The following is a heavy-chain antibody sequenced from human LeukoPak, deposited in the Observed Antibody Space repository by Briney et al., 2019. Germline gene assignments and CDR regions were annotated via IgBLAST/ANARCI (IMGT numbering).Heavy chain of an antibody. CDR2: INPNSGGT. V-gene: IGHV1-2*02. Sequence: ASVKVSCKASGYTFTGYYMHWVRQAPGQGLEWTGWINPNSGGTNYAQKFQGRVTMTRDTSISTAYMELSRLRSDDTAVYYCARDLAYYYGSGSYYTGPLDYWGQGTLVTVSS. CDR1: GYTFTGYY. D-gene: IGHD3-10*01. CDR3: ARDLAYYYGSGSYYTGPLDY. J-gene: IGHJ4*02.